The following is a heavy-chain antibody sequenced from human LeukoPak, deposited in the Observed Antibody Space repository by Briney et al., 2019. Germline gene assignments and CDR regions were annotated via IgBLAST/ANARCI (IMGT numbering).Heavy chain of an antibody. Sequence: GESLKISCKGSGYSFTSYWIGWVRQMPGKGLEWMGIIYPGDSDTRYSPSFQGQVTISADKSISTAYLQWSSLKASDTAMYYCARQTLYSSGWSRYDAFDIWGQGTMVTVSS. CDR1: GYSFTSYW. D-gene: IGHD6-19*01. CDR2: IYPGDSDT. V-gene: IGHV5-51*01. CDR3: ARQTLYSSGWSRYDAFDI. J-gene: IGHJ3*02.